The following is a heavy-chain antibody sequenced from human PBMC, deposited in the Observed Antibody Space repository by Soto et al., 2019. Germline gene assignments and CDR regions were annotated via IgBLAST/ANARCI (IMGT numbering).Heavy chain of an antibody. Sequence: KPSETLSLTCAVFSGSLGGHYWAWIRQSPEKGLEWIGEIHPSGSTDYNPSLKSRLTLSFDTSKNQFSLKVASVTAADTAVYFCARGKPSGYRFGPRNFFYYGLDVWGPGTTVTVSS. V-gene: IGHV4-34*01. J-gene: IGHJ6*02. CDR2: IHPSGST. CDR3: ARGKPSGYRFGPRNFFYYGLDV. CDR1: SGSLGGHY. D-gene: IGHD5-18*01.